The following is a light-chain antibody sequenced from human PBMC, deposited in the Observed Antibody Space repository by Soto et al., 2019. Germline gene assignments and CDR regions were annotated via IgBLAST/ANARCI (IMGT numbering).Light chain of an antibody. CDR2: KNS. CDR3: AAWDDSLSGPV. CDR1: TSNIGTNY. V-gene: IGLV1-47*01. Sequence: QSVLTQPPSTSGTPGQRVTISCSGSTSNIGTNYVYWYQQIPGTAPKLLIYKNSQRPSGVPDRFSGSMSGTSASLAISGLRSEDESDYYCAAWDDSLSGPVFGGGTQLTVL. J-gene: IGLJ3*02.